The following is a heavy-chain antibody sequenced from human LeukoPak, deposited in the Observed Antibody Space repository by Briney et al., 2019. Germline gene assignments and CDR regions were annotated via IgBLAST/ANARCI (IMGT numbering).Heavy chain of an antibody. Sequence: ASVKVSCKASGYTFTSYYMHWVRQAPGQGLERMGIINPSGGSTSYAQKFQGRVTMARDMPTSTVYMELSSLRSEDTAVYYRARDPGSYYYYMDVWGKGTTVTVSS. J-gene: IGHJ6*03. CDR2: INPSGGST. CDR3: ARDPGSYYYYMDV. CDR1: GYTFTSYY. D-gene: IGHD3-10*01. V-gene: IGHV1-46*01.